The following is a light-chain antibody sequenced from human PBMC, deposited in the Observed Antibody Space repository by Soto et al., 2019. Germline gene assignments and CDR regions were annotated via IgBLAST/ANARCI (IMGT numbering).Light chain of an antibody. CDR1: QSVGHN. Sequence: DIVMTQSPVTLSVSPGDRATLSCRASQSVGHNLAWFQQKPGQAPRLLIYDASAGATSIPDRFSGSGFGTEFTLTISSLQSEDLAVYYCQQYNNWPRTFGQGTKVEMK. CDR3: QQYNNWPRT. J-gene: IGKJ1*01. CDR2: DAS. V-gene: IGKV3-15*01.